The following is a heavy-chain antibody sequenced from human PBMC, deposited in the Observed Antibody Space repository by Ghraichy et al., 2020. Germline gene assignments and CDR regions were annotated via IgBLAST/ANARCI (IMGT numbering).Heavy chain of an antibody. CDR1: GGSFSGYY. V-gene: IGHV4-34*01. J-gene: IGHJ4*02. CDR3: AGLLLFAGNDY. Sequence: SETLSLTCAVYGGSFSGYYWSWIRQPPGKGLEWIGEINHSGSTNYNPSLKSRVTISVDTSKNQFSLKLSSVTAADTAVYYCAGLLLFAGNDYWGQGTLVTVSS. CDR2: INHSGST. D-gene: IGHD2-15*01.